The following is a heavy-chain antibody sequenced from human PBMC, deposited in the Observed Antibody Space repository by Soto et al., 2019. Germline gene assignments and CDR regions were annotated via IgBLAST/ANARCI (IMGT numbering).Heavy chain of an antibody. CDR3: AREDDGGDSLDV. J-gene: IGHJ6*02. CDR2: IHHSGSI. Sequence: QVQLQQSGPGLVKPSQTLSLTCTVSGDSISSDYYHWTWIRQSPGKGLEWIGYIHHSGSILYNPSWKSRVTISVDTSKNQFSLRLTSVTAADTAVYFCAREDDGGDSLDVWGQGTTVTVSS. V-gene: IGHV4-30-4*08. CDR1: GDSISSDYYH. D-gene: IGHD2-21*02.